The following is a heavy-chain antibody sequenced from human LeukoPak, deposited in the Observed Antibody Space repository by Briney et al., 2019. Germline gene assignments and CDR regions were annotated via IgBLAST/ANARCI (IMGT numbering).Heavy chain of an antibody. Sequence: GASVKVSCKASGYTFTGYYMHWVRQAPGQGLEWMGWINPNSGGTNYAQKFQGRVTMTRDTSISTAYMELSRLRSDDTAVYYCARSSGWYWDFIPLFDYWGQGTLVTVSS. CDR3: ARSSGWYWDFIPLFDY. CDR1: GYTFTGYY. D-gene: IGHD6-19*01. CDR2: INPNSGGT. V-gene: IGHV1-2*02. J-gene: IGHJ4*02.